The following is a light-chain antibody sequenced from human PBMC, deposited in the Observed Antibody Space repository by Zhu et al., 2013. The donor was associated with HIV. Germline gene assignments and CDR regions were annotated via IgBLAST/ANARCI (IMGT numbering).Light chain of an antibody. CDR1: SSDVGGYKY. J-gene: IGLJ3*02. CDR2: DVN. CDR3: SSYTNNSTLAV. V-gene: IGLV2-14*03. Sequence: QSALTQPASVSGSPGQSITLSCTGTSSDVGGYKYVSWYRQHPGKAPQLIMSDVNHRPSGVSNRFSGSKSGNTASLTISGLQAEDEAHYYCSSYTNNSTLAVFGGGTRLTVL.